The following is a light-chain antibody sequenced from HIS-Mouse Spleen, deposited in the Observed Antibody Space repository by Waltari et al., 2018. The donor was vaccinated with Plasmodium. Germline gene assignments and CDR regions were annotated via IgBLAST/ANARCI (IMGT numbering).Light chain of an antibody. V-gene: IGLV5-37*01. J-gene: IGLJ3*02. CDR2: YYSDSDK. Sequence: QPVLTQPPSSSASPGESARLTCTLPSAINVGSYTISWYQQKPGSPPRYLLYYYSDSDKGQGSGVPSRFSGSKDASANTGILLISGLQSEDEADYYCMIWPSNASGVFGGGTKLTVL. CDR3: MIWPSNASGV. CDR1: SAINVGSYT.